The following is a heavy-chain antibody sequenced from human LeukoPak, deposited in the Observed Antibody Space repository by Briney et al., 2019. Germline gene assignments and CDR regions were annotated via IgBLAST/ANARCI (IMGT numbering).Heavy chain of an antibody. CDR1: GFTFRSYG. V-gene: IGHV3-30*18. D-gene: IGHD5-24*01. CDR2: ISSDEINE. CDR3: AKGESITSAWFDS. J-gene: IGHJ5*01. Sequence: GGSLRLSCSASGFTFRSYGMHWVRQAPGKGLEWVAVISSDEINEYYADSVKGRFTISRDNSKNTLYLQINSLRGEDTAVYYCAKGESITSAWFDSWGQGTLVTVSS.